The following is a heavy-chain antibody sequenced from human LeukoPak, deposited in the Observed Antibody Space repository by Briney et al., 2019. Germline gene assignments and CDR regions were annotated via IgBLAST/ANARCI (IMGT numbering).Heavy chain of an antibody. D-gene: IGHD6-6*01. V-gene: IGHV1-69*13. CDR3: ARGGYSSSSVFGSWFDP. CDR1: GGTFSSYA. J-gene: IGHJ5*02. CDR2: IMPIFGTA. Sequence: SVTLSCTVSGGTFSSYATSWVRQAPGQGLECMGGIMPIFGTANYSQKFQGRVTITVDESTSTAYLELSSLTSEDTAVYYCARGGYSSSSVFGSWFDPWGQGTLVTVSS.